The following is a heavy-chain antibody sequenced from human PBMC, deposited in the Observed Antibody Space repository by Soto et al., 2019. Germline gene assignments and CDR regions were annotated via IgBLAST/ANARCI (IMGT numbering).Heavy chain of an antibody. V-gene: IGHV4-31*03. Sequence: QVQLQESGPGLVKPSQTLSLTCTVSGGSISSGGYYWSWIRQHPGKGLEWIGYIYYSGSTYYNPSLKGRVTIPVDTSKNQFSLKLSSVTAADTAVYYCARSFMITFGEYFDYWGQGTLVTVSS. D-gene: IGHD3-16*01. CDR1: GGSISSGGYY. J-gene: IGHJ4*02. CDR3: ARSFMITFGEYFDY. CDR2: IYYSGST.